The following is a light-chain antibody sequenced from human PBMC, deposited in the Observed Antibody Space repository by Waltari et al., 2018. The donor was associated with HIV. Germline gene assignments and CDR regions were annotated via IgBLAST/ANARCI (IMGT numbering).Light chain of an antibody. Sequence: QSLLTQPPSAHGTPGQRVSISCSGSSSTIGSNSVNWYQQLPGTAPKLLIFRTNQRPSGVPDRFSGSQSGTSASLAISGLQSEDEADYYCAAWDDTLNPLYVFGTGTKVTVL. CDR1: SSTIGSNS. CDR2: RTN. V-gene: IGLV1-44*01. CDR3: AAWDDTLNPLYV. J-gene: IGLJ1*01.